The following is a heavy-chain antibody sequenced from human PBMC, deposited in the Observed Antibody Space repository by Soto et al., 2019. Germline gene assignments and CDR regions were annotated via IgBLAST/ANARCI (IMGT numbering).Heavy chain of an antibody. J-gene: IGHJ6*02. CDR2: IYYSGST. D-gene: IGHD6-13*01. V-gene: IGHV4-59*01. CDR3: ARKVAAAGTDYYGMDV. CDR1: GGSISSYY. Sequence: SSETLSLTCTVSGGSISSYYWSWIRQPPGKGLEWIGYIYYSGSTNYNPSLKSRVTISVDTSKNQFSLKLSSVTAADTAVYYCARKVAAAGTDYYGMDVWGQGTTVTVSS.